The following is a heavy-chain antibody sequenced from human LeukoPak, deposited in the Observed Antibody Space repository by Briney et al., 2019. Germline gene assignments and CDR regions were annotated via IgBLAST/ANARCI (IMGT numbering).Heavy chain of an antibody. CDR3: ARDRAAAANWFDP. CDR2: ISAYNGNT. D-gene: IGHD6-13*01. V-gene: IGHV1-18*01. Sequence: ASVKVSCKASGYTFNSYGFSWVRQAPGQGLEWMGWISAYNGNTNYAQKLQGRVTMTTDASTSTAYMELRSLRSDDTAVYYCARDRAAAANWFDPWGQGTLVTVSS. J-gene: IGHJ5*02. CDR1: GYTFNSYG.